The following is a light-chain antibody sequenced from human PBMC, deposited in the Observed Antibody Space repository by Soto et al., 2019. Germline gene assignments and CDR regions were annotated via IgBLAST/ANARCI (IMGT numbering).Light chain of an antibody. CDR1: RSISTY. CDR3: QQSYATPIT. Sequence: IQVTQSPSPLPSSVEDRFTLTCRASRSISTYLSWYQQTRGKAPKXXSYAASSLQSGVPSRFSGSGSGTDFTLTISSLKPEDFETYYCQQSYATPITFGQGTRLEIK. J-gene: IGKJ5*01. V-gene: IGKV1-39*01. CDR2: AAS.